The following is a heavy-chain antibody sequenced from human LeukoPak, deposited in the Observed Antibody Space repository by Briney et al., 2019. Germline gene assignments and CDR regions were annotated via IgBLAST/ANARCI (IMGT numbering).Heavy chain of an antibody. CDR3: AKDQVSGYGDTAH. V-gene: IGHV3-74*01. CDR2: INSDGYSI. CDR1: GFTFSAYW. Sequence: TGGSLRLSCAGTGFTFSAYWMHWVRQAPGKGPVWLARINSDGYSISYADSVKGRFTISRDNSKNTLYLQMNSLRAEDTAVYYCAKDQVSGYGDTAHWGQGTLVTVSS. D-gene: IGHD4-17*01. J-gene: IGHJ4*02.